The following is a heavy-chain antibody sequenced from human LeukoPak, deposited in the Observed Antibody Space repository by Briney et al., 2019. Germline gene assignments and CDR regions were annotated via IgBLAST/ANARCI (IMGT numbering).Heavy chain of an antibody. Sequence: GGSLRLSCAASGFTFSDYYMSWVRQTPGKGLEWISYITSSGGTTYYADSVKGRFTISRDNAKNSLFLQMNSLRADDTAVYYCARVFFWSGYFGDYWGQGTLVTVSS. D-gene: IGHD3-3*01. J-gene: IGHJ4*02. V-gene: IGHV3-11*01. CDR1: GFTFSDYY. CDR2: ITSSGGTT. CDR3: ARVFFWSGYFGDY.